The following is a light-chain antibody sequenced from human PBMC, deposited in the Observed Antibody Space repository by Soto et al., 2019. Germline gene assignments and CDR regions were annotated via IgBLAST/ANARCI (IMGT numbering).Light chain of an antibody. V-gene: IGKV1-9*01. CDR3: QQLNTYPPT. J-gene: IGKJ4*01. Sequence: DIQLTQSPSFLSASVGDRVTITCRASQGISSYLAWYQQKPGKAPNLLIYAASTLQSGVPSRFSGSESGTEFTLTISXLQPEDFATYYCQQLNTYPPTFGGGTKV. CDR1: QGISSY. CDR2: AAS.